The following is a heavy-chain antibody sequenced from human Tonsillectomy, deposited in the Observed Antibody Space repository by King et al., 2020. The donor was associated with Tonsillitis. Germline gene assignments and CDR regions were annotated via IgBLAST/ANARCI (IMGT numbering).Heavy chain of an antibody. J-gene: IGHJ6*02. D-gene: IGHD2-15*01. CDR1: GFTFDDNA. Sequence: VQLVESGGGLVQPGRSLRLSCAASGFTFDDNAMHWVRQAPGKGLEWVSGSSWNSGSIGYADSVKGRFTISRDNAKNSLYLQMNSLRAEDTALYYCATDKVPIVVVVAAKSYYYGMDVWGQGTTVTVSS. V-gene: IGHV3-9*01. CDR3: ATDKVPIVVVVAAKSYYYGMDV. CDR2: SSWNSGSI.